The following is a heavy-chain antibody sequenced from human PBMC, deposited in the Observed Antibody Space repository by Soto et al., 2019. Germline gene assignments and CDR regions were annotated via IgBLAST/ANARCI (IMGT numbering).Heavy chain of an antibody. J-gene: IGHJ5*02. CDR1: VYSIISGYY. V-gene: IGHV4-38-2*02. D-gene: IGHD6-19*01. CDR3: ARGGIAVDKYKWLEP. CDR2: IYHSGST. Sequence: PSETLSLTCSFSVYSIISGYYCCCSRHPPGKGLEWIGSIYHSGSTYYNPSLKSRVTISVDTSKNQFSLKLSSVTAADTAVYYCARGGIAVDKYKWLEPWGKRTLVSVSS.